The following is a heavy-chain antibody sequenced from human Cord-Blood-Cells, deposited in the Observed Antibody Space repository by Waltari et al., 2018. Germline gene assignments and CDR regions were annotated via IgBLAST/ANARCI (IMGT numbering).Heavy chain of an antibody. Sequence: QLQLQESGPGLVKPSETLSLTCTVSGGSISSSSYYWGGIRQPPGKGLEWIGSIYYSGSTYYNPSLKSRVTISVDTSKNQFSLKLSSVTAADTAVYYCARGDYDFWSGYYDYWGQGTLVTVSS. CDR1: GGSISSSSYY. J-gene: IGHJ4*02. CDR3: ARGDYDFWSGYYDY. CDR2: IYYSGST. V-gene: IGHV4-39*01. D-gene: IGHD3-3*01.